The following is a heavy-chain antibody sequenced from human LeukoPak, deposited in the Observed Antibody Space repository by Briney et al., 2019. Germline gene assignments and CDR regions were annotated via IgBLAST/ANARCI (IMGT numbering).Heavy chain of an antibody. Sequence: SVKVSCKASGGTFSSYAISWVRPAPGQGLEWMGGIIPMFGTANYAQKFQGRVTITADESTSTAYMELSSLRSEDTAVYYCARDGGVAVADYWGQGTLVTVSS. CDR3: ARDGGVAVADY. V-gene: IGHV1-69*13. J-gene: IGHJ4*02. CDR2: IIPMFGTA. CDR1: GGTFSSYA. D-gene: IGHD6-19*01.